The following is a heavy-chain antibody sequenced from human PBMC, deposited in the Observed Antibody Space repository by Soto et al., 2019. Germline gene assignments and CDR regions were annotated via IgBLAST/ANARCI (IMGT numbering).Heavy chain of an antibody. CDR1: GYTFTSYY. CDR2: ITPSGGST. V-gene: IGHV1-46*01. Sequence: ASVKVSCKASGYTFTSYYMHWVRQAPGHGLAWMGIITPSGGSTSYAQKFQGRVTMTRDTSTSTVYMELSSLRSEDTAVYYCARDRVDTAMVNPSYFDYWGQGTLVTVSS. D-gene: IGHD5-18*01. CDR3: ARDRVDTAMVNPSYFDY. J-gene: IGHJ4*02.